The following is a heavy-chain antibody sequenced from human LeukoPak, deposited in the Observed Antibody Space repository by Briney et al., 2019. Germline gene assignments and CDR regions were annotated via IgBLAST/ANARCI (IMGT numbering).Heavy chain of an antibody. CDR3: ASHRRSHGAEY. CDR1: GGSISGYY. D-gene: IGHD5-18*01. CDR2: VYYTGST. Sequence: SETLSLTCTVSGGSISGYYWNWIRQPPGKGLEFIGYVYYTGSTDYSPSLKSRLTISADTAKNQFSLKLRSVTAADTAVYYRASHRRSHGAEYWGQGTLVTVSS. J-gene: IGHJ4*02. V-gene: IGHV4-59*01.